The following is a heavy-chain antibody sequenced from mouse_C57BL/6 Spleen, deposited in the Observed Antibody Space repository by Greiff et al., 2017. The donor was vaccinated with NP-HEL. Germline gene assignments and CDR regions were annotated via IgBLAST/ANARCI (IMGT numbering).Heavy chain of an antibody. CDR2: ISSGSSTI. CDR1: GFTFSDYG. Sequence: EVHLVESGGGLVKPGGSLKLSCAASGFTFSDYGMHWVRQAPEKGLEWVAYISSGSSTIYYADTVKGRFTISRDNAKNTLFLQMTSLRSEDTAMYYCAKAYYGSSLWYFDVWGTGTTVTVSS. V-gene: IGHV5-17*01. J-gene: IGHJ1*03. D-gene: IGHD1-1*01. CDR3: AKAYYGSSLWYFDV.